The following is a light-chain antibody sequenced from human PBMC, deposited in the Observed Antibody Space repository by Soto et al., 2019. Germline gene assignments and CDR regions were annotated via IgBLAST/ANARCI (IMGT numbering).Light chain of an antibody. V-gene: IGLV2-14*01. CDR1: SSDVGIYKY. Sequence: QSALTQPASVSGSPGQSITISCTGTSSDVGIYKYVSWYQQHPGKAPNLMIYEVTNRPSGVSNRFSGSKSGNTASLIISGLQAEDEADYYCSSYTSSSTVVFGGGTKLTVL. CDR2: EVT. J-gene: IGLJ2*01. CDR3: SSYTSSSTVV.